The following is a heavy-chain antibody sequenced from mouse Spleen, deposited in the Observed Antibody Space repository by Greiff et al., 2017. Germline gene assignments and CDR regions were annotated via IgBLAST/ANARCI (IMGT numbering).Heavy chain of an antibody. Sequence: EVMLVESGGGLVKLGGSLKLSCAASGFTFSSYAMSWVRQTPEKRLEWVATISSGGGNTYYPDSVKGRFTISRDNAKNTLYLQMSSLKSEDTAMYYCARQGDYYGSGGYAMDYWGQGTSVTVSS. V-gene: IGHV5-9*01. CDR3: ARQGDYYGSGGYAMDY. D-gene: IGHD1-1*01. CDR2: ISSGGGNT. J-gene: IGHJ4*01. CDR1: GFTFSSYA.